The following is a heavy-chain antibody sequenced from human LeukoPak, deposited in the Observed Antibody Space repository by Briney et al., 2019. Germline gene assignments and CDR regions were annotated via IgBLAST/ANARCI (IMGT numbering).Heavy chain of an antibody. CDR2: VGGSDTST. J-gene: IGHJ5*02. CDR1: GFSVSSYG. Sequence: GGSLRLSCAASGFSVSSYGMTWVRQAPGKGLEWVSAVGGSDTSTYYADSVKGRFTISRDNSKNTLYLQMSSLRAEDTAVYFCAKDRTGGTGRDWFDPWGRGTLVTVSS. D-gene: IGHD2-8*02. V-gene: IGHV3-23*01. CDR3: AKDRTGGTGRDWFDP.